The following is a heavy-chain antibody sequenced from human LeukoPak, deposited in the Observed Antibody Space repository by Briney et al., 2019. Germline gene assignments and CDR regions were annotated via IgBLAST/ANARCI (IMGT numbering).Heavy chain of an antibody. CDR2: INHSGST. CDR1: GGSFSGYY. D-gene: IGHD2-15*01. Sequence: SETLSLTCAVYGGSFSGYYWSWIRQPPGKGLEWIGEINHSGSTNYNPSLKSRVTMSVDTSKNQFSLRLSSVTAADTAVYYCARAGCSGGSCYRSRGAFDIWGQGTMVTVSS. J-gene: IGHJ3*02. V-gene: IGHV4-34*01. CDR3: ARAGCSGGSCYRSRGAFDI.